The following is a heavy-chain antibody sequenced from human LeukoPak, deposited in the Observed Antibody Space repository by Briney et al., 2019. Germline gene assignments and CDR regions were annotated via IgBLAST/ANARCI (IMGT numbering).Heavy chain of an antibody. CDR1: GSSISSYY. Sequence: SETLSLTCTVSGSSISSYYWSWIRQPPGKGLEWIGYISYSGSTKYILSLKSRVTISVDTSKNQFSLKLSSVTAADTAVYYCARLRLFPDYFDYWGQGTLVTVSS. CDR3: ARLRLFPDYFDY. J-gene: IGHJ4*02. V-gene: IGHV4-59*01. D-gene: IGHD3-10*02. CDR2: ISYSGST.